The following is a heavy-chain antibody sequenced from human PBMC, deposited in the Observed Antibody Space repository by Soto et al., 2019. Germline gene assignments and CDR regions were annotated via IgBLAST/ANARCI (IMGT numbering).Heavy chain of an antibody. J-gene: IGHJ4*02. CDR2: ISGSGGST. CDR1: GFTFSSYA. D-gene: IGHD4-17*01. Sequence: PGGSLRLSCAASGFTFSSYAMSWVRQAPGKGLEWVSAISGSGGSTYYADSVKGRFTISRDNSKNTLYLQMNSLRAEDTAVYYCMRLTTVTTFGYWGQGTLVTVSS. V-gene: IGHV3-23*01. CDR3: MRLTTVTTFGY.